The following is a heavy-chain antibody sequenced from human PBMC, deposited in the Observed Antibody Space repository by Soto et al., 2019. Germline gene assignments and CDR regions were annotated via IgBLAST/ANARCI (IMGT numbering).Heavy chain of an antibody. CDR1: GFTFGDYA. J-gene: IGHJ4*02. CDR2: IRRNAYGGTT. V-gene: IGHV3-49*04. D-gene: IGHD3-16*01. CDR3: SRASSLAFAF. Sequence: QPGGSLRLSCTTSGFTFGDYALSWVRQAPGKGLEWVGFIRRNAYGGTTDYAASVKGRFTISRDDSKSIAYLQMNSLRTEDTALYYFSRASSLAFAFWCQGTLVTVSS.